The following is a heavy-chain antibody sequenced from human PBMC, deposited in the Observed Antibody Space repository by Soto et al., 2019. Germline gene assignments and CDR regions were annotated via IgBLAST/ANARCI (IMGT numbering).Heavy chain of an antibody. CDR2: IYPDDSDT. D-gene: IGHD3-3*01. CDR1: ENTYTSYW. J-gene: IGHJ6*02. V-gene: IGHV5-51*01. CDR3: ARLEWGSGYYGMDV. Sequence: RGQALKITCKGCENTYTSYWIAWVRQMPGKGLECMGIIYPDDSDTRYSPSFQGQVTISADKSISTAYLQWSSLKASDTAMYYCARLEWGSGYYGMDVWGQGTTVTVSS.